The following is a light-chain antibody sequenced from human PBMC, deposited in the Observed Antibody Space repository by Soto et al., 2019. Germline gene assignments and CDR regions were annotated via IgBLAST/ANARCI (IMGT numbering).Light chain of an antibody. J-gene: IGLJ3*02. CDR1: SGHSSYI. V-gene: IGLV4-60*02. CDR3: EYWDSNTHGV. CDR2: LEGSGSY. Sequence: QLVLTQSSSASASLGSSVNLTCTLNSGHSSYIIAWHQQQPGKAPRYLMKLEGSGSYNKGSGDPGRFSGSSSGADRYLTISHLQFEDEADYYCEYWDSNTHGVFGGGTKLTVL.